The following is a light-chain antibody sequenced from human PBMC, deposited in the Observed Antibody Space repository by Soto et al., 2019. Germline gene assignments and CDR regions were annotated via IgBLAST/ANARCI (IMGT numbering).Light chain of an antibody. CDR2: AAS. J-gene: IGKJ2*01. V-gene: IGKV3-15*01. CDR3: QQYFNSRQHT. CDR1: QSVVTN. Sequence: EIVMTQSPATLSVSLGESATLSCRASQSVVTNLAWYQQTPGQAPRLLIYAASTRATGIPARFSGSGSGTEFILIISSLQSEDFAVYYCQQYFNSRQHTFGQGTKLEIK.